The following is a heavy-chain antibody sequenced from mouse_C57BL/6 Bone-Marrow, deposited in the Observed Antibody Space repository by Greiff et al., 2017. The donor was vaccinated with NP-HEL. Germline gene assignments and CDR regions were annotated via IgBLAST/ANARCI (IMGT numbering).Heavy chain of an antibody. Sequence: LVESGAELARPGASVKLSCKASGYTFTSYGISWVKQRTGQGLEWIGEIYPRSGNTYYNEKFKGKATLTADKSSSTAYMELRSLTSEDSAVYFCAGAYSNSFDYWGQGTTLTVSS. J-gene: IGHJ2*01. CDR3: AGAYSNSFDY. V-gene: IGHV1-81*01. D-gene: IGHD2-5*01. CDR1: GYTFTSYG. CDR2: IYPRSGNT.